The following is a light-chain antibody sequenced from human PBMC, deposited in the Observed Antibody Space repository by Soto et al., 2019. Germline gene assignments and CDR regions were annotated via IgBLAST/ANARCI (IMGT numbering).Light chain of an antibody. CDR1: QSVRSN. CDR3: QQYNTWPPT. V-gene: IGKV3-15*01. Sequence: EIVMTQSPATLSASPGERATLSCRASQSVRSNLAWYQQKPGQAPRLLIYSASTRATGIPARFSGSGSGTEFTLGIGSLQSEDFSIYYCQQYNTWPPTFGQGTKVEIK. CDR2: SAS. J-gene: IGKJ1*01.